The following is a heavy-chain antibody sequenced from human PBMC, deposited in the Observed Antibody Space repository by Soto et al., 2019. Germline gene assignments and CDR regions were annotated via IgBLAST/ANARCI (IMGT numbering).Heavy chain of an antibody. V-gene: IGHV1-18*01. Sequence: ASVKVSCKASGYTFSSYGITWVRQAPGQGLEWLGWISGSNGNTNYAQNLQGRVTMTTDTSTRTAYMELRSLRSDDTAVYYCARVLGFSLVRGVTNWFDPWGQGTLVTASS. CDR3: ARVLGFSLVRGVTNWFDP. CDR1: GYTFSSYG. CDR2: ISGSNGNT. J-gene: IGHJ5*02. D-gene: IGHD3-10*01.